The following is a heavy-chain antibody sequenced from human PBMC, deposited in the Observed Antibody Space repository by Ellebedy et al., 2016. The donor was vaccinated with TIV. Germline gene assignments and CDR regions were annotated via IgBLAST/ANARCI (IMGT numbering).Heavy chain of an antibody. CDR1: GGSFSGYY. J-gene: IGHJ4*02. D-gene: IGHD5-24*01. V-gene: IGHV4-34*01. CDR2: INHSGST. CDR3: ARVARRDGYNLFDY. Sequence: SETLSLTCAVYGGSFSGYYWSWIRQPPGKGLEWIGEINHSGSTNYNPSLKSRVTISVDTSKNQFSLKLSSVTAADTAVYYCARVARRDGYNLFDYWGQGTLVTVSS.